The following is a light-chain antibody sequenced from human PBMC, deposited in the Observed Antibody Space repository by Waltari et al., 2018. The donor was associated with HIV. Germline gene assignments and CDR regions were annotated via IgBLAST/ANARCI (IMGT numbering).Light chain of an antibody. J-gene: IGKJ1*01. Sequence: DIVVTQSPATLSVSPGESATLSCRASLRVRNNLAWYQQTPAQAPRLLIYDASTRATGIPARFSGRGSGTAFNLTISSLQSEDFAVFYGQQYNNVPKTFGQGTKVEIK. CDR2: DAS. CDR1: LRVRNN. CDR3: QQYNNVPKT. V-gene: IGKV3-15*01.